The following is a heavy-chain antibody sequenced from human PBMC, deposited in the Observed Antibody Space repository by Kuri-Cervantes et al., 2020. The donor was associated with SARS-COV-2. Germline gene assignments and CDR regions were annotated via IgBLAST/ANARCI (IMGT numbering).Heavy chain of an antibody. Sequence: GGSLRLSCVASGFNFSTTDMHWVRQTPGKGLEWVTFISSDGKNKKYMASGKSRFTISRDNSQNTLHLQMKSMRDEDTAIYYCAKDRAGVHDFWGQGALVTVSS. J-gene: IGHJ4*02. D-gene: IGHD2-21*01. CDR3: AKDRAGVHDF. V-gene: IGHV3-30*18. CDR1: GFNFSTTD. CDR2: ISSDGKNK.